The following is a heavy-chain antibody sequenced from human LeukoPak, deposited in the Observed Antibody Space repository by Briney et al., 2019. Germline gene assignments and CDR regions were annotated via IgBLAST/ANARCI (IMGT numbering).Heavy chain of an antibody. CDR2: IYSGGNT. Sequence: GSLRLSCAASGLTVSSNCMSWVRQAPGKGLEWVSFIYSGGNTYYADSVKGRFTISRDNSKNTVHLQMNSLRAEDTAVYYCARRAGDYSHPYDYWGQGTLVTVSS. CDR3: ARRAGDYSHPYDY. D-gene: IGHD3-22*01. J-gene: IGHJ4*02. CDR1: GLTVSSNC. V-gene: IGHV3-53*01.